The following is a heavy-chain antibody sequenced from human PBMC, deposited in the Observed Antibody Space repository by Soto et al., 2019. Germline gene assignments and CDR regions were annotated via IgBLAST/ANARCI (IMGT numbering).Heavy chain of an antibody. Sequence: QVQLVESGGGVVQPGRSLRLSCAASGFTFSSYGMHWVRQAPGKGLEWVAVISYDGSNKYYADSVKGRFTISIDNSKNTLYLQMNSLRAEDTAVYYCAKATYYDFWSGYQYYYYMDVWGKGTTVTVAS. CDR1: GFTFSSYG. D-gene: IGHD3-3*01. J-gene: IGHJ6*03. CDR3: AKATYYDFWSGYQYYYYMDV. CDR2: ISYDGSNK. V-gene: IGHV3-30*18.